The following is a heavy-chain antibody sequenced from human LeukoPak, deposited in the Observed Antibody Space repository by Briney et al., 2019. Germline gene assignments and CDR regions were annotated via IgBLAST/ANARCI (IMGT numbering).Heavy chain of an antibody. J-gene: IGHJ4*02. CDR1: GFTFSHFW. V-gene: IGHV3-7*01. CDR3: AREDGYCSGGNCYSYFDY. D-gene: IGHD2-15*01. Sequence: GGSLRLSCAASGFTFSHFWMSWVRQAPGKGLEWVAYIKKTGSETYYVDSVEGRFTITRDNTRNSLFLQMYSLRAEDTAVYFCAREDGYCSGGNCYSYFDYWGQGTLVTVSS. CDR2: IKKTGSET.